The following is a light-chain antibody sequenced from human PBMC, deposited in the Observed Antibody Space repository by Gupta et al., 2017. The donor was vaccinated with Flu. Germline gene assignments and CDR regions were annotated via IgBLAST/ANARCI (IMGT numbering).Light chain of an antibody. V-gene: IGKV3-20*01. Sequence: IVLTQSPGTLSLSPGERATLSCRASEGVRSKYLAWYQQKVGQAPRLLISGASTRANGIPDRFSGGGSGTEFTLTISRREPEDFAVYYCQQESSSPRTFGQGTKVDIK. CDR1: EGVRSKY. CDR3: QQESSSPRT. J-gene: IGKJ1*01. CDR2: GAS.